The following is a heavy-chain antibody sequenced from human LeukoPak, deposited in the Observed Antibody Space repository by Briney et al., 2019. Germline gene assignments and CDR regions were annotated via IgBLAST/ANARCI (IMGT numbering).Heavy chain of an antibody. J-gene: IGHJ4*02. D-gene: IGHD3-16*01. CDR2: IWYDGSKK. CDR1: GFSFDTHG. Sequence: GRSLRLSCAASGFSFDTHGMHWVRQAPGKGLEWVAVIWYDGSKKYYADSVKGRFTISRDNSKKSLFLQMNSLRAEETAMYYCARDVFADSSGGSFDFWGQGTLVTVSS. V-gene: IGHV3-33*01. CDR3: ARDVFADSSGGSFDF.